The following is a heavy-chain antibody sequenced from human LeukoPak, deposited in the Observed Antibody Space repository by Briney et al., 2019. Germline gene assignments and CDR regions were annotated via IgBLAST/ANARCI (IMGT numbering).Heavy chain of an antibody. J-gene: IGHJ5*02. V-gene: IGHV3-48*03. CDR3: ARELVNCGGDCNDL. CDR2: ITSSGSIS. D-gene: IGHD2-21*02. CDR1: GFTFSNYE. Sequence: PGGSLRLSCEASGFTFSNYEMNWVRQAPGKGLEWVSYITSSGSISYYADSVKGRFTSSRDNAKNSLYLQMNSLRAEDTGVYYCARELVNCGGDCNDLWGQGTLVTVSS.